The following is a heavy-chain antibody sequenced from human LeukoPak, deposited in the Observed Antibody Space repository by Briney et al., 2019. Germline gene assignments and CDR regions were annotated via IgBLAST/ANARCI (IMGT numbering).Heavy chain of an antibody. J-gene: IGHJ3*01. V-gene: IGHV3-30*18. CDR2: MSNDGNTK. Sequence: GGSLRLSCEASGFTFSSYAMHWVRQAPGKGLQWVAIMSNDGNTKYYADSVKGRFTISRDNSKNTLFLQMDSLRAEDTAVYYCAKGYSSGYYSDAFDVWGQGTMVTVSS. CDR1: GFTFSSYA. CDR3: AKGYSSGYYSDAFDV. D-gene: IGHD3-22*01.